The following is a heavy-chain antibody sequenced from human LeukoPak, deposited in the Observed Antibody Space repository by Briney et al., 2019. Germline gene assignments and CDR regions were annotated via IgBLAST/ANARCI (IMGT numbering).Heavy chain of an antibody. D-gene: IGHD4-17*01. CDR1: GGSISNYY. Sequence: SETLSLTCTVSGGSISNYYWSWIRQPPGKGLEWIGYIYYSGSTNYNPSLKSRVTISVDTSKNQFSLTLNSMTTADTAVYYCAREGDSYGADYYFDYWGQGSLVTVSS. CDR2: IYYSGST. V-gene: IGHV4-59*01. CDR3: AREGDSYGADYYFDY. J-gene: IGHJ4*02.